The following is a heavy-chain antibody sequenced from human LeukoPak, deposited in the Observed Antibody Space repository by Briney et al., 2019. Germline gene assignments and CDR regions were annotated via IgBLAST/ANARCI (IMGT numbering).Heavy chain of an antibody. Sequence: ASVKVSCKASGYTFTSYGISWVRQAPGQGLEWMGWISAYNGNTNYAQKLQGRVTMTTDTSTSTAYMELRSLRSDDTAVYYCARDRGYYYDSRGFDYWGQGTLVNVSS. V-gene: IGHV1-18*01. CDR1: GYTFTSYG. CDR3: ARDRGYYYDSRGFDY. D-gene: IGHD3-22*01. J-gene: IGHJ4*02. CDR2: ISAYNGNT.